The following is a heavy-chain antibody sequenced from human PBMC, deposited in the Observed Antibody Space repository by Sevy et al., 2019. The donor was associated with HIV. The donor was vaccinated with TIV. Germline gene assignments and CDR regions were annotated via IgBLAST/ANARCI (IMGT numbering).Heavy chain of an antibody. D-gene: IGHD3-22*01. J-gene: IGHJ4*02. CDR1: GGSISSGGYS. CDR2: IYHSGST. CDR3: ARVRGKYYYDSIGYFDY. V-gene: IGHV4-30-2*01. Sequence: SETLSLTCAVSGGSISSGGYSWSWIRQPPGKGLEWIGYIYHSGSTYYNPSLKSRVTISVDRSKNQFSLKLSSVTAADTAVYYCARVRGKYYYDSIGYFDYWGQGTLVTVS.